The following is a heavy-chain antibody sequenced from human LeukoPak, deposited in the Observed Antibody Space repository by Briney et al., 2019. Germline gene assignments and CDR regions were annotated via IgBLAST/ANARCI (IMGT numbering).Heavy chain of an antibody. J-gene: IGHJ4*02. CDR3: AWSQYSGLGDY. CDR1: GYTFTSYY. CDR2: INPSGGSS. V-gene: IGHV1-46*01. Sequence: ASVKVSCKASGYTFTSYYMHWVRQAPGQGLEWMGIINPSGGSSSYAQKFQGRVTMTRDTSTSTVYMELSSLRSEDTAVYYCAWSQYSGLGDYWGQGTLVTVSS. D-gene: IGHD2-15*01.